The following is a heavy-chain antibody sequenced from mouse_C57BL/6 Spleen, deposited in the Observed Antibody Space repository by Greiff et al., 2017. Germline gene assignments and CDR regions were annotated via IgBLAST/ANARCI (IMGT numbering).Heavy chain of an antibody. V-gene: IGHV1-19*01. CDR1: GYTFTDYY. J-gene: IGHJ2*01. CDR3: ARTRDYGSHFDY. Sequence: EVQLQESGPVLVKPGASVKMSCKASGYTFTDYYMNWVKQSHGKSLEWIGVINPYNGGTSYNQKFKGKATLTVDKSSSTAYMELNSLTSEDSAVYYCARTRDYGSHFDYWGQGTTLTVSS. D-gene: IGHD1-1*01. CDR2: INPYNGGT.